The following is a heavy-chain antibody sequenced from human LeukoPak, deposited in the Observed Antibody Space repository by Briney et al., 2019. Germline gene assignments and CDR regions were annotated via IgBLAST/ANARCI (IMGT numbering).Heavy chain of an antibody. D-gene: IGHD4-17*01. Sequence: GGSLRLSCAAYGFTFSSYSMIWVRQAPGKGLEWVSSISSSSSYIYYADSVKGRFTISRDNAKNSLYLQMNSLRAEDTAVYYCARDHYGDYTDFDYWGQGTLVTVSS. V-gene: IGHV3-21*01. CDR2: ISSSSSYI. CDR1: GFTFSSYS. J-gene: IGHJ4*02. CDR3: ARDHYGDYTDFDY.